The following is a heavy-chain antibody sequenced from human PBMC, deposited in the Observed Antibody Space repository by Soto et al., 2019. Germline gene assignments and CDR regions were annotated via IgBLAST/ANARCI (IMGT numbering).Heavy chain of an antibody. J-gene: IGHJ4*02. V-gene: IGHV1-18*01. CDR1: GYTFASYA. Sequence: QVQLVQSGAEVKKPGASVKVSCKASGYTFASYAISWMRQAPGQGLEWMGWISAYNGNTNYAQKLQGRVTMTTETSTSTAYMELRSLRSHDTAVYYCARDPPPPDYWGQGTLVTVSS. CDR2: ISAYNGNT. CDR3: ARDPPPPDY.